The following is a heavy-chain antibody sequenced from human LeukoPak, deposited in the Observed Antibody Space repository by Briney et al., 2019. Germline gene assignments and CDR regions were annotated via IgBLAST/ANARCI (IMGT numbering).Heavy chain of an antibody. J-gene: IGHJ4*02. V-gene: IGHV3-23*01. Sequence: GGSLRLSCAASGFTFSSYAMSWVRQAPGKGPEWVSAVSGSGDSTYYADSVKGRFTISRDNSKNTLYLQMNSLRAEDTAVYYCAKVARDYHDSSGYYRYYFDYWGQGTLVTVSS. CDR1: GFTFSSYA. D-gene: IGHD3-22*01. CDR3: AKVARDYHDSSGYYRYYFDY. CDR2: VSGSGDST.